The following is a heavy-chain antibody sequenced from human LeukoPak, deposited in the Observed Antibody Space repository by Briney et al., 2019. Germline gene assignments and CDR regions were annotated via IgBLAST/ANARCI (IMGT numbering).Heavy chain of an antibody. V-gene: IGHV4-39*01. CDR2: ISYSGST. CDR3: ARLDDGYELVTGYNCVDS. J-gene: IGHJ5*01. CDR1: LGSISSSLYY. D-gene: IGHD5-24*01. Sequence: SETLSLTSTVSLGSISSSLYYSAWIRQPPGKGLEWIGTISYSGSTYSAPSLKSRVTISLDTSKNQFSLKLSSLTAADTAVYYGARLDDGYELVTGYNCVDSWGQGTLVTVSS.